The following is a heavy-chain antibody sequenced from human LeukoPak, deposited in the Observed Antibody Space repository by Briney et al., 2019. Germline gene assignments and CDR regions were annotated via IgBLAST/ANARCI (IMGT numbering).Heavy chain of an antibody. V-gene: IGHV1-69*04. CDR1: GGTFSSYA. J-gene: IGHJ4*02. CDR3: ARREYYYDSSGYYLY. CDR2: IIPILGIA. Sequence: SVKVSCKASGGTFSSYAISWVRQAPGQGLEWMGRIIPILGIANYAQKFQGRVTITADKSTSTAYMGLSSLRSEDTAVYYCARREYYYDSSGYYLYWGQGTLVTVSS. D-gene: IGHD3-22*01.